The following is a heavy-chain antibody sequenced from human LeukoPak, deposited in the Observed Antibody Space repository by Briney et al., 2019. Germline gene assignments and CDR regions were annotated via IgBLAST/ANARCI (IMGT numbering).Heavy chain of an antibody. CDR2: ISSSSTYI. CDR1: GFTFSNYT. J-gene: IGHJ4*02. CDR3: AKDWRRYYDSSGYEGHFDY. D-gene: IGHD3-22*01. Sequence: GGSLRLSCAASGFTFSNYTMNWVRQAPGKGLEWVSSISSSSTYIFYADSVKGRFTISRDNAKNSLYLQMNSLRAEDTAVYYCAKDWRRYYDSSGYEGHFDYWGQGTLVTVSS. V-gene: IGHV3-21*04.